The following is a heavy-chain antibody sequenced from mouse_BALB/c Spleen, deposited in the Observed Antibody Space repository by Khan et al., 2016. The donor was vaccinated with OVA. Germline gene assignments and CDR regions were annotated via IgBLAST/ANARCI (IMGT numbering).Heavy chain of an antibody. CDR1: GFTFSTYA. Sequence: EVQLVESGGGLVKPGGSLKLSCAASGFTFSTYAMSWVRQTPEKRLEWVASISSDGDYTYYPDNVTGRFTISRDNAKNPLYLQMSSLRSEDTAIYYCASAPYGNFAYWGQGTLVTVSA. D-gene: IGHD2-1*01. CDR2: ISSDGDYT. CDR3: ASAPYGNFAY. J-gene: IGHJ3*01. V-gene: IGHV5-9-3*01.